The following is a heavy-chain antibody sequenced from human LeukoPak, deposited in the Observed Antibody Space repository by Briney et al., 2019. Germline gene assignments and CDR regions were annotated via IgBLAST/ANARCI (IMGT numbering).Heavy chain of an antibody. D-gene: IGHD3-3*01. CDR2: ASGSGGST. J-gene: IGHJ3*01. CDR3: AKWGEYYDHVYAFDA. Sequence: GGSLRLSCAASGFTFSNYAMGWVRRAPGKGLEWVSLASGSGGSTYYAASVEGRFTISKDNSENTLYLQMSSLRAEDTALYYCAKWGEYYDHVYAFDAWGQGTMVTVSS. CDR1: GFTFSNYA. V-gene: IGHV3-23*01.